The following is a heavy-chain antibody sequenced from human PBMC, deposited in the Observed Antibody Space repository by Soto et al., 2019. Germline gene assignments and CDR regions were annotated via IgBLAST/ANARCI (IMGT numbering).Heavy chain of an antibody. Sequence: GGSLRLSCAASGFTFSSYAMHWVRQAPGKGLEWVAVISYDGSNKYYADSVKGRFTISRDNSKNTLYLQMNSLRAEDTAVYYCARDRLGYSYGLNWFDPWGQGTLVTVSS. CDR1: GFTFSSYA. CDR2: ISYDGSNK. V-gene: IGHV3-30-3*01. CDR3: ARDRLGYSYGLNWFDP. J-gene: IGHJ5*02. D-gene: IGHD5-18*01.